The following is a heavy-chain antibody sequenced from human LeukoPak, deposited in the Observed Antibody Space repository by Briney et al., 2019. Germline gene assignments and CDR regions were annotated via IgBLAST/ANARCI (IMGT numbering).Heavy chain of an antibody. CDR1: GGSISTYY. V-gene: IGHV4-59*12. D-gene: IGHD5-24*01. Sequence: SETLSLTCTVSGGSISTYYWSWIRQPPGKGLEWIGYIYYTGSANYNPSLKSRLTILVDTSKNQLSLKLSSVTAADTAVYYCARDNSVRDEAWWFNPWGQGTLVTVSS. CDR2: IYYTGSA. J-gene: IGHJ5*02. CDR3: ARDNSVRDEAWWFNP.